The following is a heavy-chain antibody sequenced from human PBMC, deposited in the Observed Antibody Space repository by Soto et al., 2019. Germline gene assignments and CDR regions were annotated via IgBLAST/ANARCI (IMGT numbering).Heavy chain of an antibody. CDR1: GFIFNNYA. CDR2: ISLVGGGP. D-gene: IGHD5-18*01. J-gene: IGHJ6*02. CDR3: VKTRGEYSYGYYGMDV. V-gene: IGHV3-23*01. Sequence: GFLKLSCAASGFIFNNYAMSWIRQAPGKGLERVSSISLVGGGPYYADSVKGRFTITRDSSNSTLYLQMNSLRVEDTAVYYCVKTRGEYSYGYYGMDVWGQGTTVTVSS.